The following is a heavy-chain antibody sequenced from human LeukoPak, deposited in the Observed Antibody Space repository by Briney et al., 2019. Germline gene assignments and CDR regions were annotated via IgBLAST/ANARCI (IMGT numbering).Heavy chain of an antibody. CDR2: ISSSGSTI. CDR3: ARMNTAMVNGLNYYYYMDV. D-gene: IGHD5-18*01. CDR1: GFTFSNYE. V-gene: IGHV3-48*03. J-gene: IGHJ6*03. Sequence: GGSLRLSCAASGFTFSNYEMNWVRQAPGKGLEWVSYISSSGSTIYYADSVKGRFTISRDNAKNSLYLQMNSLRADDTAVYYCARMNTAMVNGLNYYYYMDVWGKGTTVTISS.